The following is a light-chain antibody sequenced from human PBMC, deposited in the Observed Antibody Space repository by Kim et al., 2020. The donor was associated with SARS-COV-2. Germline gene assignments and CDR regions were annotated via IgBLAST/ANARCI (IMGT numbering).Light chain of an antibody. V-gene: IGKV3-20*01. J-gene: IGKJ5*01. CDR2: GAS. CDR1: QSVSNTY. Sequence: DIVLTQSPGTLSLSPGGRVTLSCRASQSVSNTYLAWYQQKPGQAPRLLIYGASRRATGIPDRFSGSGSGTDFTLTISGLEPEDFAVYYCQQYGIPPITFGQGTRLEIK. CDR3: QQYGIPPIT.